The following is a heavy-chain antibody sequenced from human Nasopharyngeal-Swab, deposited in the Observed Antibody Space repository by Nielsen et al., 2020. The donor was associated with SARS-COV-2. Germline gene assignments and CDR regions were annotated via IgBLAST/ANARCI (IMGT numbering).Heavy chain of an antibody. J-gene: IGHJ4*02. CDR2: ISSSGTTI. Sequence: GGSRRPSFAPSGFTFSSYEMNWVPQAPGKGAGGISYISSSGTTIYYTDSVKGRFTISRDNAQNSLYLQMNSLRAEDTAVYYCARASRGWYWGQGTLVTVSS. D-gene: IGHD6-19*01. CDR1: GFTFSSYE. V-gene: IGHV3-48*03. CDR3: ARASRGWY.